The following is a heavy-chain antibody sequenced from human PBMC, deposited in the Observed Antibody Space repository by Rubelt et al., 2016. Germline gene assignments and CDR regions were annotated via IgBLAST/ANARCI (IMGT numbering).Heavy chain of an antibody. CDR1: TFTSYY. D-gene: IGHD5-18*01. V-gene: IGHV1-46*01. Sequence: TFTSYYMHWVRQAPGQGLEWMGIINPSGGSTSYAQKFQGRVTMTRDTSTSTVYMELSSLRSEDTAVYYCARDGGIQLWTPVDYWGQGTLVTVSS. CDR2: INPSGGST. J-gene: IGHJ4*02. CDR3: ARDGGIQLWTPVDY.